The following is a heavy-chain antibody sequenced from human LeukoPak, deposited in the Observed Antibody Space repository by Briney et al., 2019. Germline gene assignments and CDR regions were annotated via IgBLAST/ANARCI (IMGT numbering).Heavy chain of an antibody. V-gene: IGHV1-18*01. CDR1: GGTFSSYA. CDR2: ISAYNGNT. J-gene: IGHJ6*03. D-gene: IGHD3-3*01. CDR3: ARGLTVYYDFWSGYSGYYMDV. Sequence: GASVKVSCKASGGTFSSYAISWVRQAPGQGLEWMGWISAYNGNTNYAQKLQGRVTMTTDTSTSTAYMELRSLRSDDTAVYYCARGLTVYYDFWSGYSGYYMDVWGKGTTVTVSS.